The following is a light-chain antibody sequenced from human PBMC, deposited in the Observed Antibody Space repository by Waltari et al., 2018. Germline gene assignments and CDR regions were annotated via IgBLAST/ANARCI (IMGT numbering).Light chain of an antibody. Sequence: VMTHSPDPLAVSLGERATLHRKPTQSLLYSRNNKNYLVWYQQKPGQPPKVIIYWASTRESGVPDRFSGSGSGTDFTLTISSLQAEDVAVYYCQQYYDRPRTFGQGTKVEIK. CDR2: WAS. CDR3: QQYYDRPRT. V-gene: IGKV4-1*01. J-gene: IGKJ1*01. CDR1: QSLLYSRNNKNY.